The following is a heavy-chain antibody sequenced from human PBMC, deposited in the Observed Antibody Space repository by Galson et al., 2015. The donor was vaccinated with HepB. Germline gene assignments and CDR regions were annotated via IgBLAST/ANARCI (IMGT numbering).Heavy chain of an antibody. Sequence: SVKVSCKVSGYTLTELSMHWVRQAPGKGLEWMGGFDPEDGETIYAQKFQGRVTMTEDTSTDTAYMELSSLRSEDTAVYYCATLAVAGHLPAGSWAPFDYWGQGTLVTVSS. D-gene: IGHD6-19*01. CDR3: ATLAVAGHLPAGSWAPFDY. J-gene: IGHJ4*02. V-gene: IGHV1-24*01. CDR1: GYTLTELS. CDR2: FDPEDGET.